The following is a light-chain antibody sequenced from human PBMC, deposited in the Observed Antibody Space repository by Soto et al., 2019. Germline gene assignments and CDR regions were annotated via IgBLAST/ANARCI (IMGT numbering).Light chain of an antibody. V-gene: IGLV4-60*03. Sequence: VLTQSSSASASLGSSVKLTCTLSSGHSSYIIAWHQQQPGKAPRYLMKLEGSGSYNKGSGVPDRFSGSSSGADRYLTISNLQSEDEADYYCETWDSNIWVFGGGTKL. J-gene: IGLJ3*02. CDR1: SGHSSYI. CDR3: ETWDSNIWV. CDR2: LEGSGSY.